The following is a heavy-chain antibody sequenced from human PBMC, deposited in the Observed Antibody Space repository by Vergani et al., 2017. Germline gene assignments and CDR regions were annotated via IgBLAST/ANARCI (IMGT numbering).Heavy chain of an antibody. CDR2: FDPEDGET. Sequence: EVQLVQSGAEVKKPGATMKISCKVSGYTFTDHYMPWVKQAPGKGLEWMGLFDPEDGETIYAEKFKGRVTIAADTSTDTAHLELSSLRSEDTAVYYCATPQTVTTGGMEVWGQGTTVIVSS. V-gene: IGHV1-69-2*01. CDR3: ATPQTVTTGGMEV. J-gene: IGHJ6*02. CDR1: GYTFTDHY. D-gene: IGHD4-17*01.